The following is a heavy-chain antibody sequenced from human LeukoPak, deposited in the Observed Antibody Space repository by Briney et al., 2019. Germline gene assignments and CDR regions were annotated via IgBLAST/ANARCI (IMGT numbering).Heavy chain of an antibody. CDR3: TRGRGYNWNDLSIDY. Sequence: GGSLRLSCTASGFTFGDYAMSWVRPAPGEGLEGVGFIRSKAYGGTTEYAASVKGRFTISRDDSKSIAYLQMNSLKTEGTAVYYCTRGRGYNWNDLSIDYWGQGTLVTVSS. D-gene: IGHD1-1*01. J-gene: IGHJ4*02. CDR2: IRSKAYGGTT. V-gene: IGHV3-49*04. CDR1: GFTFGDYA.